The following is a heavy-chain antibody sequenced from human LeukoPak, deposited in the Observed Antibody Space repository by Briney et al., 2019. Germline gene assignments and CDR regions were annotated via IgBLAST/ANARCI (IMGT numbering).Heavy chain of an antibody. Sequence: PSETLSLTCTVSGGSISSSSYYWGWIRQPPGKGLEWIGSIYYSGSTYYNPSLKSRVTISVDTSKNQFSLKLSSVTAADTAVYYCARHSPNYYGSGRNYYYYYGMDVWGQGTTVTVSS. J-gene: IGHJ6*02. CDR1: GGSISSSSYY. D-gene: IGHD3-10*01. CDR2: IYYSGST. V-gene: IGHV4-39*01. CDR3: ARHSPNYYGSGRNYYYYYGMDV.